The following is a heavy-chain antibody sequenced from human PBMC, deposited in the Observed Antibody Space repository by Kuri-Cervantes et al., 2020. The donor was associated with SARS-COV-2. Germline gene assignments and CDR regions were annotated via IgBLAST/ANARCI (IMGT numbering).Heavy chain of an antibody. J-gene: IGHJ4*02. D-gene: IGHD3-22*01. CDR2: ISYDGSNK. Sequence: GESLKISCAASGFTFSSYGVHWVRQAPGKGLEWVAVISYDGSNKYYADSVKGRFTISRDNSKNTLYLQMNSLSAEDTAVYYCARAGSSRTDEWLLLRWGQGTLVTISS. V-gene: IGHV3-30*03. CDR3: ARAGSSRTDEWLLLR. CDR1: GFTFSSYG.